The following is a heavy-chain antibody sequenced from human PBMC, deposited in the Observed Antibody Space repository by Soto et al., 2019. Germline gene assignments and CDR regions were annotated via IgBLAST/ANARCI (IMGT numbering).Heavy chain of an antibody. D-gene: IGHD4-17*01. CDR1: GFTFSSYG. CDR2: ISYDGSNK. J-gene: IGHJ3*02. CDR3: ANEDDYGQRRKAVEI. V-gene: IGHV3-30*18. Sequence: QVQLVESGGGVVQPGRSLRLSCAASGFTFSSYGMHWVRQAPGKGLEWVAVISYDGSNKYYADSVKGRFTISRDNSKNTRYIQMNSQGAEDMAVYYCANEDDYGQRRKAVEILGQGTIVTVSS.